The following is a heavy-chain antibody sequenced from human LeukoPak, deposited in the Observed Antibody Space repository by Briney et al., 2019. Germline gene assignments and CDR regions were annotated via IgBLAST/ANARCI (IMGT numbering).Heavy chain of an antibody. Sequence: GESLRLSCAASGFTFSDYYMSWIRQAPGKGLEWVSYISSSGSTVYYAGSVKGRFTISRDNAQNSLYLQMNSLRTEDTAVYYCAREHSSSWADYWGPGTLVTVSS. CDR2: ISSSGSTV. CDR1: GFTFSDYY. CDR3: AREHSSSWADY. D-gene: IGHD6-13*01. V-gene: IGHV3-11*01. J-gene: IGHJ4*02.